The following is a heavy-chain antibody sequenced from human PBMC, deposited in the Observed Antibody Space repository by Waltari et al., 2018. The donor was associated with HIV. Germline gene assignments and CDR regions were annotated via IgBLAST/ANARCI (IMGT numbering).Heavy chain of an antibody. J-gene: IGHJ4*02. Sequence: EVPLVESGGGLVQPGGPLKHSGAASGFPLSGCAMHWGRQASGKGLEWVGRIRSKANSYATAYAASVKGRFTISRDDSKNTAYLQMNSLKTEDTAVYYCTNTVAGGDYWGQGTLVTVSS. CDR1: GFPLSGCA. CDR2: IRSKANSYAT. CDR3: TNTVAGGDY. V-gene: IGHV3-73*01. D-gene: IGHD6-19*01.